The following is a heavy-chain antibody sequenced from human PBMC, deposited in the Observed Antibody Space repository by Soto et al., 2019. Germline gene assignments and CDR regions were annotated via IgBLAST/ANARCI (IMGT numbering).Heavy chain of an antibody. CDR2: IYYSGST. CDR3: VTVNLVGAAYYFDY. J-gene: IGHJ4*02. D-gene: IGHD1-26*01. CDR1: GGSVSSGSYY. Sequence: SETLSLTCTVSGGSVSSGSYYWSWIRQPPGKGLEWIGYIYYSGSTNYNPSLKSRVTISVDTSKNQFSLKLSSVTAADTAVYYCVTVNLVGAAYYFDYWGPGTLVTVSS. V-gene: IGHV4-61*01.